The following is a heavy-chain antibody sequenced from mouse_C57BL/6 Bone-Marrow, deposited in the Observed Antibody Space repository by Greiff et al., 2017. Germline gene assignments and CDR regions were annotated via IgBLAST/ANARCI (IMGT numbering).Heavy chain of an antibody. J-gene: IGHJ3*01. Sequence: QVQLQQSGAELMKPGASVKLSCKATGYTFTGYWIEWVKQRPGHGLEWIGEILPGSGSTNYNEKFKGKATFTADTSSNTAYMQLSSLTTEDSAIDYCARRGHYYGSSFAYWGQGTLVTVSA. CDR1: GYTFTGYW. D-gene: IGHD1-1*01. CDR2: ILPGSGST. CDR3: ARRGHYYGSSFAY. V-gene: IGHV1-9*01.